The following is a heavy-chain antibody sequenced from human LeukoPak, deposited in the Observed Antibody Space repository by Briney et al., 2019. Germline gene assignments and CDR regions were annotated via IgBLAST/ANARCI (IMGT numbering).Heavy chain of an antibody. CDR1: GASFRAYY. J-gene: IGHJ2*01. CDR3: ASSRDLYLDAFTSYWYFDV. Sequence: SETLSLTCAVYGASFRAYYWSWIRQAPGKGLEWIGEINDSGHGRYNASLKSRVTMSVDTSNNQLSLKLKSVTAADTAVYYCASSRDLYLDAFTSYWYFDVWGRGSLVTVSS. V-gene: IGHV4-34*01. D-gene: IGHD3-16*01. CDR2: INDSGHG.